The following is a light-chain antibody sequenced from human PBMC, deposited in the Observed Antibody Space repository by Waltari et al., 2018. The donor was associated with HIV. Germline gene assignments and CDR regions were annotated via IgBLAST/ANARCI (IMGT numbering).Light chain of an antibody. CDR1: RSDVGNYAY. CDR2: EVN. CDR3: TSYGGRNNRVL. V-gene: IGLV2-8*01. Sequence: QSALTQPPSASGSPEQSVTISCTGTRSDVGNYAYVSWYQQHPGKAPNLLIYEVNERPSGVPARFSGSKSGDTASLTVAGLQAEDEADYYCTSYGGRNNRVLFGGGTRLTVL. J-gene: IGLJ3*02.